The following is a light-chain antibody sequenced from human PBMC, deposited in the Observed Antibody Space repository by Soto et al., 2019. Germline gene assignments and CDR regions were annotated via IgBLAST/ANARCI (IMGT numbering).Light chain of an antibody. J-gene: IGKJ5*01. CDR1: QSISRW. CDR2: DAS. CDR3: QHSYITPIS. Sequence: IQSTRCPSTVSATVGDRVSITCRASQSISRWLAWHQQKPGKAPRLLIYDASSLQSGVPSRFSGSGSGTDFTLTISSLQPEDFATYYCQHSYITPISFGQGTRLEIK. V-gene: IGKV1-39*01.